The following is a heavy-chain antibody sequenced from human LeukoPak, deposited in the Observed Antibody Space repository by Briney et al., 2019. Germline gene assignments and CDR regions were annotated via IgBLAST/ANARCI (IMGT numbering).Heavy chain of an antibody. D-gene: IGHD5-18*01. Sequence: YPGGSLRLSCAASGFTFSSYWMTWVRQAPGKGLEWVAKIKQDGSDKYYVDSVKGRFTISRDNAKNSPYLQMNSLRAEDTAVYYCARAYSYVSYWGQGALVTVSS. V-gene: IGHV3-7*01. CDR2: IKQDGSDK. CDR1: GFTFSSYW. CDR3: ARAYSYVSY. J-gene: IGHJ4*02.